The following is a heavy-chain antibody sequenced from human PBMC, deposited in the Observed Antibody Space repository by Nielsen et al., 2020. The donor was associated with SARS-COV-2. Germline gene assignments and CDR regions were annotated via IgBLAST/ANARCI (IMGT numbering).Heavy chain of an antibody. CDR1: GFTFSSYS. J-gene: IGHJ5*02. CDR2: ISSSSSTI. V-gene: IGHV3-48*01. Sequence: GESLKISCAASGFTFSSYSMNWVRQAPGKGLEWVSYISSSSSTIYYADSVKGRFTISRDNAKNSLYLQMNSLRAEDTAVYYCASDYAITGTRGWFDPWGQGTLVTVSS. D-gene: IGHD1-20*01. CDR3: ASDYAITGTRGWFDP.